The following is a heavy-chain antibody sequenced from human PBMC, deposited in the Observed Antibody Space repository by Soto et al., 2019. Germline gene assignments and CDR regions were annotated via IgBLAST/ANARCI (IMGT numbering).Heavy chain of an antibody. D-gene: IGHD2-2*01. V-gene: IGHV2-5*01. CDR1: GFSLSTSGVG. J-gene: IGHJ4*02. CDR2: IYWNDDK. Sequence: SGPTLVNPTHTLTLTCTFSGFSLSTSGVGVGWIRQPPGKALDWLALIYWNDDKRYSPSLKSRLTITKDTSKNQVVLTMTNMDHVDKAAYDFAQAFWRGPWGYCSSTSCPHADFDYWGQGTLVTVSS. CDR3: AQAFWRGPWGYCSSTSCPHADFDY.